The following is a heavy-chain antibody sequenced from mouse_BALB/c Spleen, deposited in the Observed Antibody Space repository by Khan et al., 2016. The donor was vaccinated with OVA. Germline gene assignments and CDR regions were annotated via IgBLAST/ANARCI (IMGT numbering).Heavy chain of an antibody. CDR1: GYSITTDYA. CDR2: ISYSGNT. Sequence: EVKVEESGPGLVKPSQSLSLTCTVTGYSITTDYAWNWIRQFPGNKLEWMGHISYSGNTKYNPSLKSRISITRDTSKNQFFLQLKSVTTEDTARYYCARVYGGDFDYWGQGTTLTVSS. J-gene: IGHJ2*01. V-gene: IGHV3-2*02. CDR3: ARVYGGDFDY. D-gene: IGHD1-1*01.